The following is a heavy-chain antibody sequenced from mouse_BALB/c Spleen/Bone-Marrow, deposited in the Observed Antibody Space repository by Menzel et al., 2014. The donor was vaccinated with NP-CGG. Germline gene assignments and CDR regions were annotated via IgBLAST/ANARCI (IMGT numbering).Heavy chain of an antibody. CDR1: GFSFNSYG. Sequence: EVKVVESGGGLVKSGGSLKLSCAASGFSFNSYGMSWVRQTPEKRLEWVATISGGGSYTFYPDSVKGRFTISRDNAKNNLYLQRSSLRSEDTALYYCARHAYYDQTEVSFVYWGQGTLVTVSA. CDR3: ARHAYYDQTEVSFVY. D-gene: IGHD2-4*01. CDR2: ISGGGSYT. V-gene: IGHV5-9-2*01. J-gene: IGHJ3*01.